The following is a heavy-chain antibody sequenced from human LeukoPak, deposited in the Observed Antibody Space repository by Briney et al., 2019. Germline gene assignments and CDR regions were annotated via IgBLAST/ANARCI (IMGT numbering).Heavy chain of an antibody. V-gene: IGHV3-23*01. J-gene: IGHJ6*03. CDR2: ISGSGGST. CDR3: AKVWGCSSTSCSDYYYYMDV. D-gene: IGHD2-2*01. Sequence: GGSLRLSCAASGFTFSSYAMSWVRQAPGKGLEWVSAISGSGGSTYYADSVKGRFTISRDNSKNTLYLQMNSLRAEDTAVYYCAKVWGCSSTSCSDYYYYMDVWGKGTTVTVSS. CDR1: GFTFSSYA.